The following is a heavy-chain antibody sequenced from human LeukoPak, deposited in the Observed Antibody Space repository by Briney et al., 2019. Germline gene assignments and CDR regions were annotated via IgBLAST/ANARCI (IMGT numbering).Heavy chain of an antibody. CDR1: GFTFSSYA. CDR2: ISGSGGST. CDR3: AKLNIHYYDSSGYVRGLDY. J-gene: IGHJ4*02. V-gene: IGHV3-23*01. D-gene: IGHD3-22*01. Sequence: PGGSLRLSCAASGFTFSSYAMSWVRQAPGKGLEWVSAISGSGGSTYYADSVKGRFTISRDNSKNTLYLQVNSLRAEDTAVYYCAKLNIHYYDSSGYVRGLDYWGQGTLVTVSS.